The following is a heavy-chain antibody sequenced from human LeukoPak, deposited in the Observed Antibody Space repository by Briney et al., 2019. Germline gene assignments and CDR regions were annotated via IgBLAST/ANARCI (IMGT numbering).Heavy chain of an antibody. CDR3: ARRGRSTSWERIWNYYYYMDV. J-gene: IGHJ6*03. Sequence: ASVKVSCKASGYTFTSYGISWVRQATGQGLEWMGWMNPNSGNTGYAQKFQGRVTITRNTSISTAYMELSSLRSEDTAVYYCARRGRSTSWERIWNYYYYMDVWGKGTTVTVSS. CDR2: MNPNSGNT. V-gene: IGHV1-8*03. CDR1: GYTFTSYG. D-gene: IGHD2-2*01.